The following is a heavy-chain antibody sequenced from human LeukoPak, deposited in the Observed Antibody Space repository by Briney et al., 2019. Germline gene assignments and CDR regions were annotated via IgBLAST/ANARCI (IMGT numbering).Heavy chain of an antibody. V-gene: IGHV4-59*12. J-gene: IGHJ4*02. CDR2: IYYSGST. D-gene: IGHD2-2*01. CDR1: GGSISSYY. Sequence: SETLSLTCTVSGGSISSYYWSWIRQPPGKGLEWIGYIYYSGSTNYNPSLKSRVTISVDTSKNQFSLKLSSVTAADTAVYYCARRGVVVVPAAPGFWARVPSQFDYWGQGTLVTVSS. CDR3: ARRGVVVVPAAPGFWARVPSQFDY.